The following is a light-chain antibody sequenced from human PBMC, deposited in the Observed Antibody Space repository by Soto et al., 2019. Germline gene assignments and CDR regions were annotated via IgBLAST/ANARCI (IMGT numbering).Light chain of an antibody. CDR1: QSVSSN. CDR2: GAS. J-gene: IGKJ1*01. CDR3: QQYNKWPQT. Sequence: EMVMTQSPATLSLSPGERATLSCRASQSVSSNLAWYQQKPGQAPRLLIYGASTRATGIPARFSGSGSGTEFTLTISSLQSEDFAVYYCQQYNKWPQTFGQGTKVEIK. V-gene: IGKV3-15*01.